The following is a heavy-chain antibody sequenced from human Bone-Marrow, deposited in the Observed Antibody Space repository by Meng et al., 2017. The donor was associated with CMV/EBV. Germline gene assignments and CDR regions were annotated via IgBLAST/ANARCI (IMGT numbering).Heavy chain of an antibody. D-gene: IGHD6-19*01. CDR1: GYTFTGYY. Sequence: ASVKVACTASGYTFTGYYMHWVRQAPGQGLEWMGWINPNSGGTNYAQKFQGRVTMTRDTSISTAYMELSRLRSDDTAVYYCASEIGIAAHRPVEWLVLQYYYDGIDVWGQGTTVTVSS. V-gene: IGHV1-2*02. CDR3: ASEIGIAAHRPVEWLVLQYYYDGIDV. J-gene: IGHJ6*02. CDR2: INPNSGGT.